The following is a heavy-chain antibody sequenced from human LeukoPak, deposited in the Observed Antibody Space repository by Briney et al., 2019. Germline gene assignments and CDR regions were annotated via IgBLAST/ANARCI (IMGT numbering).Heavy chain of an antibody. D-gene: IGHD6-13*01. V-gene: IGHV3-7*01. CDR2: IKQDGSEK. J-gene: IGHJ4*02. Sequence: GGSLRLSCAASGFTCSSYWMSWVRQAPGKGLEWVANIKQDGSEKYYVDSVKGRFTISRDNAKNSLYLQMNSLRAEDTAVYYCARVVAERVDYWGQGTLVTVSS. CDR1: GFTCSSYW. CDR3: ARVVAERVDY.